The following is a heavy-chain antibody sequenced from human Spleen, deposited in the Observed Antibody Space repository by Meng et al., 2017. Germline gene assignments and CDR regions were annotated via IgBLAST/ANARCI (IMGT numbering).Heavy chain of an antibody. J-gene: IGHJ3*02. CDR1: GFTFSSYA. D-gene: IGHD3-22*01. CDR2: ISGSGGST. V-gene: IGHV3-23*01. Sequence: GGSLRLSCAASGFTFSSYAMNWVRQAPGKGLEWVSVISGSGGSTYSANSVKGRFTISRDNFKNTLYLQMNSLRVEDTAVYYCAKVLLPTMIVVVNAFDIWGQGTMVTVSS. CDR3: AKVLLPTMIVVVNAFDI.